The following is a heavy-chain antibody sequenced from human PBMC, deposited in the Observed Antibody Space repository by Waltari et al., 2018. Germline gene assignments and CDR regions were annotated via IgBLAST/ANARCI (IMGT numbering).Heavy chain of an antibody. CDR3: ARDSTRRFDY. Sequence: EVQLVESGGGLVQPGGSLRLSCAASGFSFSSDWMTWVRQAAGKGLEWVASINEDGSEKQYVESVKGRFTISRDNAKNSLYLQMNSLRADDTAVYYCARDSTRRFDYWGQGTLVTVSP. CDR1: GFSFSSDW. CDR2: INEDGSEK. J-gene: IGHJ4*02. V-gene: IGHV3-7*01. D-gene: IGHD6-6*01.